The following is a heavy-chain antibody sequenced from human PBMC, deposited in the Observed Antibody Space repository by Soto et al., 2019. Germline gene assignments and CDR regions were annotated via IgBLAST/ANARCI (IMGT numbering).Heavy chain of an antibody. CDR2: IYWDDDK. V-gene: IGHV2-5*02. D-gene: IGHD4-17*01. CDR3: ARLVTTTYYFDY. J-gene: IGHJ4*02. CDR1: GFSLSTSGVG. Sequence: ESGPTLVNPPQTLTLTCPFSGFSLSTSGVGVGWIRQPPGKALEWPALIYWDDDKRYSPSLKSRLTITKDTSKNQVVLTMTNMDPVDTATYYCARLVTTTYYFDYWGQGTLVTVSS.